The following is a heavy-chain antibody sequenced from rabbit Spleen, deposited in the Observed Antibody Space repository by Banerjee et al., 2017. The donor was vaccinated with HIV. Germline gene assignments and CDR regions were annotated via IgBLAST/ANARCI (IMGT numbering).Heavy chain of an antibody. CDR1: GFSFSDKAV. Sequence: QEQLVESGGGLVKPEGSLKLSCTASGFSFSDKAVMCWVRQAPGKGLEWIGCIDTGSGSPYYASWAKGRFTISKTSSTTVTLQMTSLTAADTATYFCARSAYSGGRVGYAFTLLDLWGPGTLVTVS. J-gene: IGHJ3*01. V-gene: IGHV1S45*01. CDR2: IDTGSGSP. CDR3: ARSAYSGGRVGYAFTLLDL. D-gene: IGHD6-1*01.